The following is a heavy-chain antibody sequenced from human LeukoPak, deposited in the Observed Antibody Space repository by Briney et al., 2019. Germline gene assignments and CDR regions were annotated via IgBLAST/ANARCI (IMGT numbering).Heavy chain of an antibody. V-gene: IGHV1-2*02. Sequence: ASVKVSCKASGYAFTGYYMHWVRQAPGQGLEWMGCSNPNSGGTNYAQKFQGRVTMTRDTSISTAYMELSRLRSDDTAVYYCARLSCSSTSCYPHFSDYWGQGTLVTVSS. D-gene: IGHD2-2*01. CDR2: SNPNSGGT. CDR3: ARLSCSSTSCYPHFSDY. J-gene: IGHJ4*02. CDR1: GYAFTGYY.